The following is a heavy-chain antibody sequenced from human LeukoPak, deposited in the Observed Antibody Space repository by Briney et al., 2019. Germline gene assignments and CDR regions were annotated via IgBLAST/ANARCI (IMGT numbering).Heavy chain of an antibody. CDR1: GFTFSSYS. CDR3: ARDRDSGSFD. V-gene: IGHV3-21*01. D-gene: IGHD1-26*01. Sequence: GGSLRLSCAASGFTFSSYSMNWVRQAPGKGLEWVSSISSSSSYIYYVDSVKGRFTISRDNAKNSLYLQMNSLRAEDTAVYYCARDRDSGSFDWGQGTLVTVSS. CDR2: ISSSSSYI. J-gene: IGHJ4*02.